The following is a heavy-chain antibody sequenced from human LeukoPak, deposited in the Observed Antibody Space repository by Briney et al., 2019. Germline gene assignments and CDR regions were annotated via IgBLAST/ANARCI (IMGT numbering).Heavy chain of an antibody. J-gene: IGHJ4*02. CDR1: GDSISSGGYY. V-gene: IGHV4-31*03. CDR2: IYYTGST. CDR3: ARDEGGSYYY. Sequence: PSETLSLTCTVSGDSISSGGYYWNWVRQLPGTGLEWIGYIYYTGSTFYNPSLKSRATMSLDTSENQFSLRLSSVTVADTAVYYCARDEGGSYYYWGQGTLVTVSS. D-gene: IGHD1-26*01.